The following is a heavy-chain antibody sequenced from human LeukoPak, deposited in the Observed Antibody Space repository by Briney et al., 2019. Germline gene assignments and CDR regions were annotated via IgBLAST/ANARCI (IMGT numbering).Heavy chain of an antibody. D-gene: IGHD6-13*01. CDR1: GYTFTGYY. CDR2: INPNSGDT. CDR3: ATPKGIAATGSPFDY. V-gene: IGHV1-2*02. J-gene: IGHJ4*02. Sequence: GASVKVPCKASGYTFTGYYMHWVRQAPGQGLEWMGWINPNSGDTNYAQKFQGRVTMTRHTYISTAYMELSRLRSDDTAVYYCATPKGIAATGSPFDYWGQGTLVTVSS.